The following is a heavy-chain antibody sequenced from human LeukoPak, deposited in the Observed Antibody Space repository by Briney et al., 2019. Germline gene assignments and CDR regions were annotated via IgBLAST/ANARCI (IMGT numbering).Heavy chain of an antibody. V-gene: IGHV3-30-3*01. Sequence: PGGSLRLSCAASGFTFSSYAMHWVRQAPGKGLEWVAVISYDGSNKYYADSVKGRFTISRDNSKNTLYLQMNSLRAEDTAVYYCARVFLVVTARGAIDYWGQGTLVTVSS. CDR1: GFTFSSYA. CDR3: ARVFLVVTARGAIDY. J-gene: IGHJ4*02. CDR2: ISYDGSNK. D-gene: IGHD3-3*01.